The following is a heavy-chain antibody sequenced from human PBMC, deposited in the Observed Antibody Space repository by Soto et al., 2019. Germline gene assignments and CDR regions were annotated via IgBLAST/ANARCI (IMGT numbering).Heavy chain of an antibody. D-gene: IGHD4-17*01. Sequence: SETLSLTCAVSGGSISSGGYAWSWIRQPPGKGLEWIGYIYHSGSTYYNPSLKSRVTISVDRSKNQFSLKLSSVTAADTAVYYCARFTTTVVFDYWGQGTLVTVSS. J-gene: IGHJ4*02. CDR3: ARFTTTVVFDY. CDR2: IYHSGST. V-gene: IGHV4-30-2*01. CDR1: GGSISSGGYA.